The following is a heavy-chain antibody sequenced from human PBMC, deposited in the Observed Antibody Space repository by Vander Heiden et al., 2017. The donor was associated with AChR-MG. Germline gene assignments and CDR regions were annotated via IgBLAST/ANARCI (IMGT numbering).Heavy chain of an antibody. Sequence: EAQLLESGGGLGHPGGSLCSPCAASGFTFSNYALTWVRKAPERGLGWVSVISSRGYEKYYADCVKGRLTVSRSKSKSTLYLQLDDLRAEDTAVYHCLKDLGDGSTSGPSPGRDFWGQGTLVTVSS. CDR2: ISSRGYEK. V-gene: IGHV3-23*01. CDR3: LKDLGDGSTSGPSPGRDF. CDR1: GFTFSNYA. D-gene: IGHD3-10*01. J-gene: IGHJ4*01.